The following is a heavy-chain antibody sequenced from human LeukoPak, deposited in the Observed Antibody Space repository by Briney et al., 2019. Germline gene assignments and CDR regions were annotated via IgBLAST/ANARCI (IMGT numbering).Heavy chain of an antibody. J-gene: IGHJ5*02. D-gene: IGHD3-10*01. Sequence: ASVKVSCKASGYTFTSYGISWVRQAPGQGLEWMGWINPNSGGTNYAQKFQGRVTMTRDTSISTAYMDLSRLRSDDTAVYYCARLLWFGELLLGFDPWGQGTLVTVSS. CDR2: INPNSGGT. V-gene: IGHV1-2*02. CDR1: GYTFTSYG. CDR3: ARLLWFGELLLGFDP.